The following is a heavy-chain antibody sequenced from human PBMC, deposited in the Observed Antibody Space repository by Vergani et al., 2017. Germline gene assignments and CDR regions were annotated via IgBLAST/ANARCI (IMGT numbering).Heavy chain of an antibody. CDR1: GYTFTGYY. CDR2: INPKSGGT. V-gene: IGHV1-2*02. J-gene: IGHJ4*02. Sequence: QVLLVQSGAEVKKPGASVKVSCKASGYTFTGYYMHWVRQAPGQGLEWMGWINPKSGGTNYAQKFQGRVTMTRDTSISTAYMELSRLRSDDPAVYYCARGRRPVASSYYDSSGYYFSDYFDYWGQGTLVPVSS. CDR3: ARGRRPVASSYYDSSGYYFSDYFDY. D-gene: IGHD3-22*01.